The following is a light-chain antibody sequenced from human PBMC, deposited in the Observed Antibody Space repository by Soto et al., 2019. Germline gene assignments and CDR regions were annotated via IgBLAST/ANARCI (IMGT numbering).Light chain of an antibody. V-gene: IGLV6-57*04. CDR1: SGSIASYY. Sequence: NFMLTQPHSVSESPGKTVTISCTRSSGSIASYYVQWYQQRPGSAPTPVIYEDNERPSGVPDRFSGSIDSSSNSASLTISGLKTDDEADYYCQSYHSGNVVFGGGTKLTVL. CDR2: EDN. CDR3: QSYHSGNVV. J-gene: IGLJ2*01.